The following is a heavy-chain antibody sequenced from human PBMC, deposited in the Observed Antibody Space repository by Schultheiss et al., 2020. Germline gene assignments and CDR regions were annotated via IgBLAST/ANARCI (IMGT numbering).Heavy chain of an antibody. CDR2: IYWNDDK. CDR1: GFSLSTSGVG. Sequence: SGSTLVKPTQTRTLTCTFSGFSLSTSGVGVGWIRQPPGKALEWLAVIYWNDDKRYSPSLKSRLTITKDTSKNQVVLTMTNMDPVDTGTYYCAHRRDPSSTSWYLNWFDPWGQGTLVTVSS. J-gene: IGHJ5*02. D-gene: IGHD6-13*01. V-gene: IGHV2-5*01. CDR3: AHRRDPSSTSWYLNWFDP.